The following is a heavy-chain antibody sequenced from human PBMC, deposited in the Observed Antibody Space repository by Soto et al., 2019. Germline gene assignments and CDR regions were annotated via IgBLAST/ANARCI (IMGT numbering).Heavy chain of an antibody. Sequence: GASVKVSCKASGFTFTSSAMQWVRQARGQRLEWIGWIVVGSGNTNYAQKFQERVTITRDMSTSTAYMELSSLRSEDTAVYYCAADPNFDWPRGWWFDPWGQGTLVTSPQ. J-gene: IGHJ5*02. CDR3: AADPNFDWPRGWWFDP. D-gene: IGHD3-9*01. CDR1: GFTFTSSA. CDR2: IVVGSGNT. V-gene: IGHV1-58*02.